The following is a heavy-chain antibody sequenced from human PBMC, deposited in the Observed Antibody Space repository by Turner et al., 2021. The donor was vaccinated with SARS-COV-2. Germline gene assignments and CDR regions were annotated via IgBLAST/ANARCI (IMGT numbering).Heavy chain of an antibody. V-gene: IGHV1-69*01. D-gene: IGHD3-22*01. J-gene: IGHJ6*02. CDR1: GGTFSSYA. CDR3: ARVGSSVVPYYYSGVDV. CDR2: IIPIFGTT. Sequence: QVQLVQSGAEVKMPGSSVKVSCTASGGTFSSYALSWVRQAPGQGLEWMGGIIPIFGTTNYAQKFQARVTITADESTSTAYMELSSLRSEDTAVYYCARVGSSVVPYYYSGVDVWGQGTTVTVSS.